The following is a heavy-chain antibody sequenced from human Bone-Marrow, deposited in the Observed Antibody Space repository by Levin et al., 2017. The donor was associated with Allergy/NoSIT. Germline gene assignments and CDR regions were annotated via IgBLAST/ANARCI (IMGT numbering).Heavy chain of an antibody. Sequence: SQTLSLTCTVSGGSVTRGSYYWSWIRQPPGKGLEWIGHISHSGNTRYNPSIKSRVTISVDSSKNQFSLNLISVTAADTAVYYCARDKVIPAANDFYYYGMDVWGQGTTVTVSS. J-gene: IGHJ6*02. D-gene: IGHD2-2*01. CDR2: ISHSGNT. V-gene: IGHV4-61*01. CDR3: ARDKVIPAANDFYYYGMDV. CDR1: GGSVTRGSYY.